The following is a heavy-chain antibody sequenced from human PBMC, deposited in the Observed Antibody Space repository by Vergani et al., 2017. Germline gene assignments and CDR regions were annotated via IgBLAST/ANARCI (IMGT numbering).Heavy chain of an antibody. V-gene: IGHV3-74*03. Sequence: DVHLAESGGGFFQPGGSLRLSCSASGFSFNSYWMHWVRQVPGKGLLWVSRIKSDGSITAYADSVKGRFTISRDNSQNTVNLQMNSLRVDDTAVYYCAKELWGCNSISCSYYMDVLVEGATVTV. CDR2: IKSDGSIT. CDR1: GFSFNSYW. J-gene: IGHJ6*03. D-gene: IGHD2/OR15-2a*01. CDR3: AKELWGCNSISCSYYMDV.